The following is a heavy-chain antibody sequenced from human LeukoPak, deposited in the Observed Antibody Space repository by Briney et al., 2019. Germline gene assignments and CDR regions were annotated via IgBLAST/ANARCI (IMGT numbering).Heavy chain of an antibody. D-gene: IGHD6-13*01. CDR3: AKEAGIAAAGGNYYYGMDV. V-gene: IGHV3-23*01. CDR2: ISGSGGST. J-gene: IGHJ6*02. Sequence: GGSLRLSRAASGFTFSSYAMSWVRQAPGKGLEWVSAISGSGGSTYYADSVKGRFTISRDNSKNTLYLQMNSLRAEDTAVYYCAKEAGIAAAGGNYYYGMDVWGQGTTVTVSS. CDR1: GFTFSSYA.